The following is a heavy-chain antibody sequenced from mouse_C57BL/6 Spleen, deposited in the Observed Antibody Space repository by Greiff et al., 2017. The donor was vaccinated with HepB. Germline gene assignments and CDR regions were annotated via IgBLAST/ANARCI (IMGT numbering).Heavy chain of an antibody. J-gene: IGHJ1*03. CDR3: TTTYDYDWYFDV. D-gene: IGHD2-4*01. CDR1: GFNIKDDY. V-gene: IGHV14-4*01. Sequence: EVQLQQSGAELVRPGASVKLSCTASGFNIKDDYMHWVKQRPEQGLEWIGWIDPENGDTEYASKFQGKATITADTSSNTAYLQLSSLTSEDTAVYYCTTTYDYDWYFDVWGTGTTVTVSS. CDR2: IDPENGDT.